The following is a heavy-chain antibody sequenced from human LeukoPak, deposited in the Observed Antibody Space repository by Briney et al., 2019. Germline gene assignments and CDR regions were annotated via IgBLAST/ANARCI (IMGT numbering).Heavy chain of an antibody. CDR2: IYYSGST. CDR3: ARERRSITMVRGVTRLPNWFDP. D-gene: IGHD3-10*01. CDR1: GGSISSYY. V-gene: IGHV4-59*01. Sequence: SETLSLTCTVSGGSISSYYWSWIRQAPGKGLEWIGYIYYSGSTNYNPSLKSRVTISVDTSKNQFSLKLSSVTAADTAVYYCARERRSITMVRGVTRLPNWFDPWGQGTLVTVSS. J-gene: IGHJ5*02.